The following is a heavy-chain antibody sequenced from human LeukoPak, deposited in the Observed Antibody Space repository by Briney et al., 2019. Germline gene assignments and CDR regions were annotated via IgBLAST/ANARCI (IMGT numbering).Heavy chain of an antibody. CDR2: ISGSGGST. D-gene: IGHD2-2*01. Sequence: QTGGSLRLSCAASGFTFSSYAMSWVRQAPGKGLEWVSAISGSGGSTYYADSVKGRFTISRDNSKNTLYLQMNSLRAEDTAVYYCAKLPPGYCRSTSCAGDYWGQGTPVTVSS. CDR3: AKLPPGYCRSTSCAGDY. V-gene: IGHV3-23*01. CDR1: GFTFSSYA. J-gene: IGHJ4*02.